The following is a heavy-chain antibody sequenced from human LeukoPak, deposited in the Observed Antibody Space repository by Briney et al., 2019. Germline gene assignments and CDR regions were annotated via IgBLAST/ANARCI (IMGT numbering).Heavy chain of an antibody. CDR1: GFTFSIYT. CDR2: ISGSGTGYST. J-gene: IGHJ4*02. V-gene: IGHV3-23*01. Sequence: PGGSLRLSCSASGFTFSIYTMYWVRQAPGKGLEYVSTISGSGTGYSTYYADSVKGRFTISRDNSKNTLYLQMNSLRAEDTAVYYCAKFDIAAAGMYVDYWGQGTLVTVSS. CDR3: AKFDIAAAGMYVDY. D-gene: IGHD6-13*01.